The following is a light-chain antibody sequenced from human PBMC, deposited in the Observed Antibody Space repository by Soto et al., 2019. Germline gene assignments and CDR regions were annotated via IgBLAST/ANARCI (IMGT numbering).Light chain of an antibody. CDR2: GAS. CDR3: QHYNSYSEA. J-gene: IGKJ1*01. CDR1: QSVSSS. V-gene: IGKV3-15*01. Sequence: EIVMTQSPASLSVSPGERATLSCRASQSVSSSLAWYQQKPGQAPRLLIYGASTRATGIPARFSGSGSGTDFTLTIGSLQSDYFAVYYCQHYNSYSEAFGQGTKVELK.